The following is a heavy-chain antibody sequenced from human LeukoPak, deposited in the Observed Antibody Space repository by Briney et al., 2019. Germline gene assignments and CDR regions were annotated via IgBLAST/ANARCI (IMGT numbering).Heavy chain of an antibody. J-gene: IGHJ4*02. CDR2: IWYDGSNK. V-gene: IGHV3-33*01. D-gene: IGHD4-17*01. CDR1: GFTLSSYD. CDR3: TDLDYGDSYFGY. Sequence: PGRGLRLSCAASGFTLSSYDMRLVRQAPGKGVEWVALIWYDGSNKNYADSVKGRFTISRDNSKNTLFLQMNSLNTEHAAVYYCTDLDYGDSYFGYWGQGTLVTVSS.